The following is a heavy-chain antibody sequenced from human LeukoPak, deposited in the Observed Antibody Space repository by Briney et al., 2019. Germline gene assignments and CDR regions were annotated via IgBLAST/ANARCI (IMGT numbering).Heavy chain of an antibody. J-gene: IGHJ4*02. V-gene: IGHV3-9*01. CDR2: INGNSGRI. D-gene: IGHD6-13*01. CDR3: AKDRGSSWYGRLDY. Sequence: GRTLRLSRAPSRFTLDDYAMHWAPQAPGKGLECGSGINGNSGRIGYADSLRGRFPISKDNAKNSLYRRMNSLRAEDTALYYCAKDRGSSWYGRLDYWGQGTLVTVSS. CDR1: RFTLDDYA.